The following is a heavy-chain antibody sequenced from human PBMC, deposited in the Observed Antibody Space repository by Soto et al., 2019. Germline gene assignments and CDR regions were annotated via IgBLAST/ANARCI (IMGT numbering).Heavy chain of an antibody. CDR2: ISYDGTKK. Sequence: QTQVVESGGGVVQPGTSLRLSCAASGFTFNYYGMHWVRQAPGKGLEWMAVISYDGTKKHYAVSIKGRFAISRANSLNAVYQQLHTVPPADTPVYYSPSTCAGPGPENRLIFYVNDVLGQGTTLTVS. CDR1: GFTFNYYG. J-gene: IGHJ3*01. D-gene: IGHD3-3*02. V-gene: IGHV3-30*03. CDR3: PSTCAGPGPENRLIFYVNDV.